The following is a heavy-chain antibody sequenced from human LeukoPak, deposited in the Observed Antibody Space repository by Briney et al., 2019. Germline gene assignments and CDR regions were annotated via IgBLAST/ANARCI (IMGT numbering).Heavy chain of an antibody. CDR1: VSSFNTYN. J-gene: IGHJ4*02. CDR2: IHTSGSA. V-gene: IGHV4-4*07. Sequence: PSETLSLTCSVSVSSFNTYNWSCIRQPAGKGLWWIGRIHTSGSADYSHSLQSRVTISVDMSKKEFSLKLTSVTAADTAVYYCARDIVYLIDEDYGWGQGILVTVSS. D-gene: IGHD4-17*01. CDR3: ARDIVYLIDEDYG.